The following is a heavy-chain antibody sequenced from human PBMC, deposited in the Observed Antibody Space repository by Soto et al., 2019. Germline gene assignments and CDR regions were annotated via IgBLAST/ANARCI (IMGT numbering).Heavy chain of an antibody. CDR1: GYTFTSYA. D-gene: IGHD3-9*01. V-gene: IGHV1-3*01. CDR2: INAGNGNT. J-gene: IGHJ4*02. Sequence: ASVKVSCKASGYTFTSYAIQWVRQAPGQRLEWMGWINAGNGNTKYSQKFQGRVTITRDTSASTAYMELSSLRSEDTAVYYCARDAYLTGYYSTVGYWGQGTLVTVSS. CDR3: ARDAYLTGYYSTVGY.